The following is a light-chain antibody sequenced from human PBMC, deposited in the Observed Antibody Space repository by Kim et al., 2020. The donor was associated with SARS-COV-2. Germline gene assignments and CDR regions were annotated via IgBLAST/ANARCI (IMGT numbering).Light chain of an antibody. CDR1: SSNIVSNY. V-gene: IGLV1-47*01. Sequence: QRVTISCSGSSSNIVSNYVYWYQQLPGTAPKLLIYRNNQRPSGVPDRFSGSKSGTSASLAISGLRSEDEADYYCAAWDDSLSGWVFGGGTKLTVL. J-gene: IGLJ3*02. CDR3: AAWDDSLSGWV. CDR2: RNN.